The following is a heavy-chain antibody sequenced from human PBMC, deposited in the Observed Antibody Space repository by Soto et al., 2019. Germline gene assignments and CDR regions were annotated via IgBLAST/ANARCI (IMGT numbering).Heavy chain of an antibody. Sequence: QVQLVESGGGLVPPGGSLRLSCAGSGFTFGDSYMSWIRQAPGKGLEWLSYISPGSRYPAYADSVKGRFTISRDNAKRSLYLQMMSLTAEDTAIYYCVRGGGGGRFDPWGQGTMVTVSS. CDR1: GFTFGDSY. V-gene: IGHV3-11*06. CDR2: ISPGSRYP. J-gene: IGHJ5*02. CDR3: VRGGGGGRFDP. D-gene: IGHD2-15*01.